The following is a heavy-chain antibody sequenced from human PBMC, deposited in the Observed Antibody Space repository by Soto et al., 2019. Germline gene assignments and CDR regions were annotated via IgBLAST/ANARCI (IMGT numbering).Heavy chain of an antibody. CDR1: GGTFSSYA. CDR2: IIPIFGTA. J-gene: IGHJ6*02. Sequence: GASVKVSFKASGGTFSSYAISWVRQAPGQGLEWMGGIIPIFGTANYAQKFQGRVTITADESTSTAYMELSSLRSEDTAVYYCARPKYYYDSSGYLGAHGMDVWGQGTTVTVSS. CDR3: ARPKYYYDSSGYLGAHGMDV. D-gene: IGHD3-22*01. V-gene: IGHV1-69*13.